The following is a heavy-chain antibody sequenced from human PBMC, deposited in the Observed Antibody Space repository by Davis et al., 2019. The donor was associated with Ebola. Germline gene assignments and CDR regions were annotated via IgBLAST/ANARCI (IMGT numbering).Heavy chain of an antibody. CDR1: GYTFTSYD. Sequence: ASVKVSCKASGYTFTSYDINWVRQATGQGLEWMGWMNPNSGSTGYAQKFQGRVTMTRNTSISTAYMGLTSLRFEDTAVYYCARGRWVAARWFDPWGQGTLVTVSS. D-gene: IGHD6-6*01. V-gene: IGHV1-8*01. J-gene: IGHJ5*02. CDR2: MNPNSGST. CDR3: ARGRWVAARWFDP.